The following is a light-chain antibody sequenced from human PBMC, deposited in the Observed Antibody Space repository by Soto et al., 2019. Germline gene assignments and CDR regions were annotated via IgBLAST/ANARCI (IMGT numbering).Light chain of an antibody. CDR2: DAS. CDR3: QHYNSYSEA. CDR1: QSISSW. J-gene: IGKJ1*01. Sequence: GGRVTITCRASQSISSWLAWYQQKPGKAPKLLIYDASSLESGVPSRFSGSGSGTEFTLTISSLQPDDFATYYCQHYNSYSEAFGQGTKVDTK. V-gene: IGKV1-5*01.